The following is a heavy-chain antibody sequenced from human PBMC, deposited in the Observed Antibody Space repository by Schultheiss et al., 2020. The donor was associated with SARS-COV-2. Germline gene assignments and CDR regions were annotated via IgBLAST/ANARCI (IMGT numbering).Heavy chain of an antibody. D-gene: IGHD2-15*01. CDR2: IWYDGSNK. CDR1: GFTFSSYG. V-gene: IGHV3-33*01. Sequence: GESLKISCAASGFTFSSYGMHWVRQAPGKGLEWVAVIWYDGSNKYYADSVKGRFTISRDNSKNTLYLQMNSLRAEDTAVYYCARDIRQMIRIINYYYYGMDVWGQGTTVTVSS. CDR3: ARDIRQMIRIINYYYYGMDV. J-gene: IGHJ6*02.